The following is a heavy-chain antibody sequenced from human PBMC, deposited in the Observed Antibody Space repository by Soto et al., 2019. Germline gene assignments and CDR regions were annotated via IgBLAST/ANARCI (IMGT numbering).Heavy chain of an antibody. V-gene: IGHV3-21*01. Sequence: EVQLVESGGGLVNPGGSLRLSCAASGFTFSTSDMNWVRQAPGKGLEWVSSISGTSNYMYYVDSVKGRFTISRDNAKNSLYLQINSLRAEDTAVYFCARDTSSSYNYYYGMDVWGQGTTVTVSS. J-gene: IGHJ6*02. D-gene: IGHD2-2*01. CDR1: GFTFSTSD. CDR3: ARDTSSSYNYYYGMDV. CDR2: ISGTSNYM.